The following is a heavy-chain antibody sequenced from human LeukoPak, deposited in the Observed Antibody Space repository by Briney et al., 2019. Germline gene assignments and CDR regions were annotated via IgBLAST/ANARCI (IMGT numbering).Heavy chain of an antibody. CDR2: MYYSGST. CDR1: GDSISTSRHY. V-gene: IGHV4-39*01. D-gene: IGHD2/OR15-2a*01. J-gene: IGHJ4*02. Sequence: PSETLSLTRTVSGDSISTSRHYWGWIRQPPGKGLKWIGNMYYSGSTYYNPSLKSRVTISVATYKSRFSLKLSSVTAADTAMYFFAIRLSTRYYLDYWGQGTLVTVSS. CDR3: AIRLSTRYYLDY.